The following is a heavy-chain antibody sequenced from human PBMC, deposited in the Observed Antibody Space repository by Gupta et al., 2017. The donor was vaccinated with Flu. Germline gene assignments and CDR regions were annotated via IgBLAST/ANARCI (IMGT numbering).Heavy chain of an antibody. CDR2: IYHSGST. V-gene: IGHV4-59*01. J-gene: IGHJ4*02. Sequence: TWFRQPPGKRLEWIGYIYHSGSTNYNPSLKSRIIMSVDRSKSQFSLRLSSVTAVDTAIYYCAGSGNYNYYDYWGQGTLVTVSS. D-gene: IGHD4-4*01. CDR3: AGSGNYNYYDY.